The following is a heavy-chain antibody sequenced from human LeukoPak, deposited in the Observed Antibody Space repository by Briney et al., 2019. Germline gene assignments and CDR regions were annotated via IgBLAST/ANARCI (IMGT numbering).Heavy chain of an antibody. CDR1: GYTFTTYG. CDR3: ARETYSNILTGTDY. CDR2: ISTYDDNI. Sequence: ASVKVSCKASGYTFTTYGLSWVRQAPGQGLEWLGWISTYDDNIKYAQSLQGRLTLTIDTSTSTAYMELRSLTSDDTTVYYCARETYSNILTGTDYWGPGTLVTVSS. V-gene: IGHV1-18*01. J-gene: IGHJ4*02. D-gene: IGHD3-9*01.